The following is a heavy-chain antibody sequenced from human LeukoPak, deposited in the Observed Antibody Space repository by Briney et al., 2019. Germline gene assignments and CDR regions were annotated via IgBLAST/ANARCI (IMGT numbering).Heavy chain of an antibody. CDR2: MNPNSGNT. D-gene: IGHD6-13*01. CDR1: GYTFTSYD. Sequence: ASVKVSCTASGYTFTSYDINWVRQATGQGLEWMGWMNPNSGNTGYAQKFQGRVTMTRNTSISTAYMELSSLRSEDTAVYYCARGFRRNSQQPPGYWGQGTLVTVSS. CDR3: ARGFRRNSQQPPGY. J-gene: IGHJ4*02. V-gene: IGHV1-8*01.